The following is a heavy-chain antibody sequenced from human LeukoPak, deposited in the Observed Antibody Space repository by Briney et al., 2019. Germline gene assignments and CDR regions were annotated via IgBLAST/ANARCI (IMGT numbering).Heavy chain of an antibody. V-gene: IGHV3-20*04. CDR1: GFTFDDYG. J-gene: IGHJ4*02. Sequence: GGSLRLSCAASGFTFDDYGMSWVRQAPGKGLEWVSGINWNGGSTGYADSVQGRFTISRDNVKNSLYLQMNSLRAEDTALYYCAKEGVSVAGYFGYWGQGTLVTVSS. CDR2: INWNGGST. D-gene: IGHD6-19*01. CDR3: AKEGVSVAGYFGY.